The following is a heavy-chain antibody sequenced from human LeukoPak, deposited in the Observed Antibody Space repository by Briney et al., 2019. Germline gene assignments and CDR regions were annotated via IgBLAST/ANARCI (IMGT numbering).Heavy chain of an antibody. D-gene: IGHD1-26*01. J-gene: IGHJ4*02. V-gene: IGHV1-69*04. CDR2: IIPILGIA. Sequence: SVKVSCKASGGTFSSYAISWVRQAPGQGLEWMGRIIPILGIANYAQKFQGRVTITADKSTSTAYMELSSLRSEDTAVYYCARDVGVGATFFDYWGQGTLVTVSS. CDR3: ARDVGVGATFFDY. CDR1: GGTFSSYA.